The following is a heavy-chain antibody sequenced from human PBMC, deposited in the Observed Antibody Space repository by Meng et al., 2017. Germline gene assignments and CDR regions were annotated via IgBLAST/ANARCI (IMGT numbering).Heavy chain of an antibody. D-gene: IGHD3-22*01. CDR1: GGAASRGSYY. CDR3: ARGLTYYYGSSGYYFDY. CDR2: IYYSGST. Sequence: LCRGMVCPSGTTYLTCSVSGGAASRGSYYWSWIRQPPGKGLEWIGYIYYSGSTTYDPSLKSRVTISVDTSKNQFSLKRSSVTAADTAVYYCARGLTYYYGSSGYYFDYWGQGTLVTVSS. V-gene: IGHV4-61*01. J-gene: IGHJ4*02.